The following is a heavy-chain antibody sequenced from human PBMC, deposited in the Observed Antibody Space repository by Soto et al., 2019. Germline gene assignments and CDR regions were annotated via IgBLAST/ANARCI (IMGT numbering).Heavy chain of an antibody. CDR2: ISSSGDSI. J-gene: IGHJ5*02. CDR3: ASEIGLNWFDP. CDR1: GFTFSDHY. V-gene: IGHV3-11*01. Sequence: QVQLVESGGGLVKPGGSLRLSCAASGFTFSDHYMSWFRQAPGKGLEWVSYISSSGDSIYYADSVAGRFTVSRDNARNSLYLQMNSLRAEDTAMYYCASEIGLNWFDPWGQGTLVTVSS.